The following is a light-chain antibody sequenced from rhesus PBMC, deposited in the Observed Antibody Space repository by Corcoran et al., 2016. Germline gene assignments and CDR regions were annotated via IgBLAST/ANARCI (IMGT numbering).Light chain of an antibody. J-gene: IGKJ1*01. Sequence: DIQMTQSPSSLSASVGDRVTITCRASENVNNYLHWYQQKPGKAPKLLISAASTLQSGVPSRFSGSGSGTDYTFTISSLQPEDVATYYCQHSYGTPRTFGQGTKVEIK. CDR1: ENVNNY. V-gene: IGKV1-74*01. CDR3: QHSYGTPRT. CDR2: AAS.